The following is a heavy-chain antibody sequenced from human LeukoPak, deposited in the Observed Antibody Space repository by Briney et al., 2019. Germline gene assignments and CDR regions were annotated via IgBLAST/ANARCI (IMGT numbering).Heavy chain of an antibody. CDR2: ISAHNGNT. J-gene: IGHJ4*02. CDR1: GYTFTSYG. CDR3: ARGEGQWLVRRGFDY. V-gene: IGHV1-18*01. Sequence: ASVKVSCEASGYTFTSYGISWVRQAPGQGLEWMGWISAHNGNTNYAQKLQGRVTMTTDTSTSTAYMELRSLRSDDTAVYYCARGEGQWLVRRGFDYWGQGTLVTVSS. D-gene: IGHD6-19*01.